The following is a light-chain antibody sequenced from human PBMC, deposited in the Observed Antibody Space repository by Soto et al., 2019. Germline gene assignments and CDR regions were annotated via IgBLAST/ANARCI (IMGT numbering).Light chain of an antibody. V-gene: IGKV1-39*01. Sequence: DIQMTQSPSSVSAFVGESVTITCHASQRISAFLNWYHQKPGKAPKLLIYSASYLQSGVPSNFSGSGSGTDFTLSIVTLQPEDSGTYFCQQSYRWPLTFGGGTKVDIK. CDR1: QRISAF. CDR2: SAS. CDR3: QQSYRWPLT. J-gene: IGKJ4*01.